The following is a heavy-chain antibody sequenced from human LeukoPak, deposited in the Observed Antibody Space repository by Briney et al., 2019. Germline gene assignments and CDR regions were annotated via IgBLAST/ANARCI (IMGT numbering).Heavy chain of an antibody. J-gene: IGHJ4*02. V-gene: IGHV3-20*04. D-gene: IGHD3-9*01. CDR1: GYTFDDYG. CDR3: ARGGDILTGYHPPFDY. CDR2: INWNGGST. Sequence: PGGSLRLSCAASGYTFDDYGMSWVRQAPGKGLEWVSGINWNGGSTGYADSVKGRFTISRDNAKNSLYLQMNSLRAEDTALYYCARGGDILTGYHPPFDYWGQGTLVTVSS.